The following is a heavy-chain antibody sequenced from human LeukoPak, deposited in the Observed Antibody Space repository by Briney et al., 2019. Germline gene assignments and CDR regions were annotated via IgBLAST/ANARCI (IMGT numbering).Heavy chain of an antibody. Sequence: PSETLSLTCAVYGGSFSGYYWSWIRQPPGKGLEWIGEINHSGSTNYNPSLKSRVTISVDTSKNQFSLKLSSVTAADTAVYYCARRTHHSSGPSADYWGQGTLVTVSS. CDR2: INHSGST. CDR1: GGSFSGYY. V-gene: IGHV4-34*01. D-gene: IGHD6-19*01. CDR3: ARRTHHSSGPSADY. J-gene: IGHJ4*02.